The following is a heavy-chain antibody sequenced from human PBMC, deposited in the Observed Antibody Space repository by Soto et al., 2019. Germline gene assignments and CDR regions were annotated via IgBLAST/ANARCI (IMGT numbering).Heavy chain of an antibody. CDR3: AMVSALDFWSGHFVFGWFDS. D-gene: IGHD3-3*01. Sequence: EVRLLESGGGFVRPGGSLRLACSASGFTFDTHAMAWGRQAPGKGLEWVSSISANSFSKYHADSVKGGLTISRDKSNNSVYLLLKTLRAEDTAVYHCAMVSALDFWSGHFVFGWFDSWGQGTEVTVSS. CDR1: GFTFDTHA. V-gene: IGHV3-23*01. CDR2: ISANSFSK. J-gene: IGHJ5*01.